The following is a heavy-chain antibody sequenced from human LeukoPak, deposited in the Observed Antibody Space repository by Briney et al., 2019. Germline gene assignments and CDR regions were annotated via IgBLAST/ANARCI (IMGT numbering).Heavy chain of an antibody. V-gene: IGHV4-30-2*05. CDR1: GGSISSGGYS. CDR3: ARGSPQGTYYYDSSGYHQDNWFDP. D-gene: IGHD3-22*01. CDR2: IYQSGST. J-gene: IGHJ5*02. Sequence: PSQTLSLTCAVSGGSISSGGYSWSWIRQPPGKGLEWIGYIYQSGSTYYNPSLKSRVTISVDTSKNQFSLKLSSVTAADTAVYYCARGSPQGTYYYDSSGYHQDNWFDPWGQGTLVTVSS.